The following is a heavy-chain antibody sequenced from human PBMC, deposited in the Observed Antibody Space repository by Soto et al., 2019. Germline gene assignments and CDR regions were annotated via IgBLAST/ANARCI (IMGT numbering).Heavy chain of an antibody. J-gene: IGHJ6*02. D-gene: IGHD2-15*01. V-gene: IGHV5-51*01. CDR2: IYPGDSDT. CDR1: GYSFTSYW. CDR3: ATLGRYCSGGSCYSDYYYYGMDV. Sequence: PGESLKISCKGSGYSFTSYWIGWVRQMPGKGLEWMGIIYPGDSDTRYSPSFQGQVTISADKSISTAYLQWSSLKASDTAMYYCATLGRYCSGGSCYSDYYYYGMDVWGQGTTVTVSS.